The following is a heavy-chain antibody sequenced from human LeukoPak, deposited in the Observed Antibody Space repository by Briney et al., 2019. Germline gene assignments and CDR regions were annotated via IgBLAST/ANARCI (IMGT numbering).Heavy chain of an antibody. CDR2: IRSKAYGGKT. CDR3: TRESIVVVPAAIYRLDYFYYYGMDV. D-gene: IGHD2-2*02. Sequence: GRSLRLSCTASGFTFGGYAMSWVRQAPGKGLEWVGFIRSKAYGGKTEYAASVKGRFTISRDDSTRIAYLQMNSLKTEDTAVSCCTRESIVVVPAAIYRLDYFYYYGMDVWGQGTTVTVSS. V-gene: IGHV3-49*04. CDR1: GFTFGGYA. J-gene: IGHJ6*02.